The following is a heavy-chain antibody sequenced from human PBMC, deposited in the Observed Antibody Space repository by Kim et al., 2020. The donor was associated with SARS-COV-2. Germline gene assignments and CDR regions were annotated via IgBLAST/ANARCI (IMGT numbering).Heavy chain of an antibody. CDR3: ARVGSSSLRIVDY. Sequence: SSPSFQGQVTISADKSISTAYLQWSSLKASDTAMYYCARVGSSSLRIVDYWGQGTLVTVSS. D-gene: IGHD6-6*01. V-gene: IGHV5-51*01. J-gene: IGHJ4*02.